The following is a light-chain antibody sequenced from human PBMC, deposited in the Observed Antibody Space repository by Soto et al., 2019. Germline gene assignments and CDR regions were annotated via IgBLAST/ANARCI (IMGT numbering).Light chain of an antibody. Sequence: DIVLTQSPATLSLSPGDRATLSCRASQSVGTSLAWYKQQPGQAPRLLIHDAAYRASAIPERFRGSASGTAFCLSISSLEPDDFAVYYCQHRSSWPRSFGRGTKVEV. CDR2: DAA. J-gene: IGKJ1*01. CDR3: QHRSSWPRS. CDR1: QSVGTS. V-gene: IGKV3-11*01.